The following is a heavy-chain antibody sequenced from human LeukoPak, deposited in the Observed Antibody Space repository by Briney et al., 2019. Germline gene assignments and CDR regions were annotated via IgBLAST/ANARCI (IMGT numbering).Heavy chain of an antibody. CDR2: IYYSGST. CDR3: ARDRSCSGGSCYRPKRAFDI. Sequence: SETLSLTCTVSGGSISSGDYYWSWIRQPPGKGLEWIGYIYYSGSTYYNPSLKSRVTISVDTSKNQFSLKLSSVTAADTAVYYCARDRSCSGGSCYRPKRAFDIWGQGTMVTVSS. V-gene: IGHV4-30-4*01. CDR1: GGSISSGDYY. D-gene: IGHD2-15*01. J-gene: IGHJ3*02.